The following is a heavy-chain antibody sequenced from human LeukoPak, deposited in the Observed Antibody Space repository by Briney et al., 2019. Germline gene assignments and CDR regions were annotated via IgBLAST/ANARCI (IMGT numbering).Heavy chain of an antibody. D-gene: IGHD6-19*01. CDR1: GFTFSSYG. J-gene: IGHJ4*02. Sequence: GRSLRLSCAASGFTFSSYGMHWVRQAPGKGLEWVAVIWYGGSNKYYADSVKGRFTISRDNSKNTLYLQMNSLRAEDTAVYYCAKGRSSGLGFDYWGQGTLVTVSS. CDR3: AKGRSSGLGFDY. CDR2: IWYGGSNK. V-gene: IGHV3-30*18.